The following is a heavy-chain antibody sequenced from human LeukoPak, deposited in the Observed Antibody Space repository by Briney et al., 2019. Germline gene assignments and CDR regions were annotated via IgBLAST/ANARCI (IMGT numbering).Heavy chain of an antibody. J-gene: IGHJ5*02. Sequence: SETLSLTCTVSGGSISSYYWSWIRQPPGKGLEWIGYIYYSGSTNCNPSLKSRVTISVDTSKNQFSLKLSSVTAADTAVYYCARTYYYDGSGYYSSQYNWFDPWGQGTLVTVSS. D-gene: IGHD3-22*01. CDR2: IYYSGST. CDR3: ARTYYYDGSGYYSSQYNWFDP. V-gene: IGHV4-59*01. CDR1: GGSISSYY.